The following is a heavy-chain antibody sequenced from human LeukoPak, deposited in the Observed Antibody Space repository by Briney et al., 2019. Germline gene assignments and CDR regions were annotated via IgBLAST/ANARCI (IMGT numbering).Heavy chain of an antibody. V-gene: IGHV3-30*01. J-gene: IGHJ4*02. CDR3: ARDLGEVDTAMVTGY. CDR2: ISYDGSNK. D-gene: IGHD5-18*01. CDR1: GFTFSSYA. Sequence: PGGSLRLSCAVSGFTFSSYAMHWVRQAPGKGLEWVAVISYDGSNKYYADSVKGRFTISRDNSKNTLYLQMNSLRAEDTAVYYCARDLGEVDTAMVTGYWGQGTPVTVSS.